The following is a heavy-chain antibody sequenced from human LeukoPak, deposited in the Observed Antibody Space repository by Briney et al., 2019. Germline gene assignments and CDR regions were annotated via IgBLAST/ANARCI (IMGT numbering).Heavy chain of an antibody. CDR2: INHSGST. J-gene: IGHJ4*02. CDR1: GGSFSGYY. D-gene: IGHD3-3*01. Sequence: SETLSLTCAVYGGSFSGYYWSWIRQPPGKGLEWIGEINHSGSTNYNPSLKSRVTISVDTSKNQFSLKLSSVTAADTAVYYCARQEPRITIFGVVDWGQGTLVTVSS. CDR3: ARQEPRITIFGVVD. V-gene: IGHV4-34*01.